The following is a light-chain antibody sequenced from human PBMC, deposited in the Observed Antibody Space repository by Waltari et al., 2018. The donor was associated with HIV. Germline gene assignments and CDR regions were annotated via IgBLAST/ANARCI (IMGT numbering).Light chain of an antibody. V-gene: IGKV2-28*01. CDR2: LGS. Sequence: DIVMPQSPLSLPVTAGEPASVSCRSSQSLVNLYGYNYLDWYLQKPGQSPQVLIYLGSIRASGVPDRFSGSGSGTDFTLKISRVEAEDVGVYYCMQALETPYTFGQGTKLEIK. J-gene: IGKJ2*01. CDR1: QSLVNLYGYNY. CDR3: MQALETPYT.